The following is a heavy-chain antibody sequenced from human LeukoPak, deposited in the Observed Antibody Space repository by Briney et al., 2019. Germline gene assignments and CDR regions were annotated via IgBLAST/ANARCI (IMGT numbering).Heavy chain of an antibody. D-gene: IGHD2-2*01. V-gene: IGHV3-7*01. CDR3: ARDGIVVVPAATRWFDP. J-gene: IGHJ5*02. Sequence: GGSLRLSCAASGFTFSSYWMSWVRQAPGKGLEWVANIKQDGSEKYYVDSVKGRFTISRDNAKNSLYLQMNSLRAEDTAVYYCARDGIVVVPAATRWFDPWGQGTLVTVSS. CDR2: IKQDGSEK. CDR1: GFTFSSYW.